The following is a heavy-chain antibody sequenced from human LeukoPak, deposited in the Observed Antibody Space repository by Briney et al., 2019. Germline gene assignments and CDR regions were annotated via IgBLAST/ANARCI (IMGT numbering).Heavy chain of an antibody. D-gene: IGHD2-21*02. CDR3: ARGDDVSDAFDI. J-gene: IGHJ3*02. CDR1: GFTFSSYS. Sequence: KAGGSLRLSCAASGFTFSSYSTNWVRQAPGKGLEWVSSISSSSSYIYYADSVKGRFTISRDNAKNSLYLQMNSLRAEDTAVYYCARGDDVSDAFDIWGQGTMVTVSS. CDR2: ISSSSSYI. V-gene: IGHV3-21*01.